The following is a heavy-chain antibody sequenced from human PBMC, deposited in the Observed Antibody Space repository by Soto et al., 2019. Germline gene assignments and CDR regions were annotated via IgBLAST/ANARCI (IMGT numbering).Heavy chain of an antibody. CDR2: IYSGGST. D-gene: IGHD3-16*01. CDR3: ARDPWAADY. CDR1: RFTVSTKY. Sequence: GSLRLSCXASRFTVSTKYITWVRQAPGKGLEWVSVIYSGGSTFYADSVRGRFTISRDNSKNTVNLQMNSLRAEDTAVYYCARDPWAADYWGQGTLVTVSS. V-gene: IGHV3-66*01. J-gene: IGHJ4*02.